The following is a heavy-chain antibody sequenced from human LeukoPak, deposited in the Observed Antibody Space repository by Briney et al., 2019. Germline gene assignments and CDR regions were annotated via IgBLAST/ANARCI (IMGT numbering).Heavy chain of an antibody. CDR2: FDPEDGET. CDR1: GYTLTELS. Sequence: ASVKVSCKVSGYTLTELSMHWVRQAPGKGHEWMGGFDPEDGETIYAQKFQGRVTMTEDTSTDTAYMELSSLRSEDTAVYYCAMSSGSYRDAFDIWGQGTMVTVSS. J-gene: IGHJ3*02. D-gene: IGHD3-10*01. V-gene: IGHV1-24*01. CDR3: AMSSGSYRDAFDI.